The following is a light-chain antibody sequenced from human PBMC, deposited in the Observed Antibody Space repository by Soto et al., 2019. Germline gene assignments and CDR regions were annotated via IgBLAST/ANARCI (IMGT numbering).Light chain of an antibody. Sequence: QSVLTQSPSVSASLGASVRVTCTLSSGHSSYAIAWHQQQPDKGPRYLMQVNIDGSHRKGDGIPDRFSGSSSGPERYLTISSLQSEDEADYYCQSWDTGIVVFGGGTKVTVL. CDR2: VNIDGSH. J-gene: IGLJ2*01. CDR3: QSWDTGIVV. CDR1: SGHSSYA. V-gene: IGLV4-69*01.